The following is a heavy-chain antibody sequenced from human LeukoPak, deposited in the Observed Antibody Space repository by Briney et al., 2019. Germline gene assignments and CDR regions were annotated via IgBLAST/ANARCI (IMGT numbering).Heavy chain of an antibody. CDR3: ARGTLTVTTSFDY. CDR2: INHSGST. V-gene: IGHV4-34*01. D-gene: IGHD4-17*01. Sequence: SETLSLTCAVYGGSFSVYYWSWIRQPPGKGLEWIGEINHSGSTNHNPSLKSRVTISVDTSKNQFSLKLSSVTAADTAVYYCARGTLTVTTSFDYWGQGTLVTVSS. CDR1: GGSFSVYY. J-gene: IGHJ4*02.